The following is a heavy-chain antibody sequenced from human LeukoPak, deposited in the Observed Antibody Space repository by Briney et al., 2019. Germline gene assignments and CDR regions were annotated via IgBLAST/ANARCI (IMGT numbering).Heavy chain of an antibody. CDR1: GGSISSYY. Sequence: SETLSLTCTVSGGSISSYYWSWIRQPPGKGLEWIGYIYYSGSTNYNPSLKSRVTISVDTSKNQFSLKLSSVTAADTAVYYCARQASSFKLFDYWGQGTLVTVSS. CDR3: ARQASSFKLFDY. V-gene: IGHV4-59*08. CDR2: IYYSGST. J-gene: IGHJ4*02.